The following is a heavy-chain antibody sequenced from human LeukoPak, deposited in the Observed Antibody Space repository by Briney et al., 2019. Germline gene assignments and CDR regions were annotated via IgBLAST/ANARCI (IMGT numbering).Heavy chain of an antibody. V-gene: IGHV1-69*04. J-gene: IGHJ4*02. Sequence: VASVKVSCKASGGTFSSYAISWVRQAPGQGLEWMGRIIPILGIANCAQKFQGRVTITADKSTSTAYMELSSLRSEDAAVYYCARDLIAAAGPTDYWGQGTLVTVSS. CDR2: IIPILGIA. D-gene: IGHD6-13*01. CDR1: GGTFSSYA. CDR3: ARDLIAAAGPTDY.